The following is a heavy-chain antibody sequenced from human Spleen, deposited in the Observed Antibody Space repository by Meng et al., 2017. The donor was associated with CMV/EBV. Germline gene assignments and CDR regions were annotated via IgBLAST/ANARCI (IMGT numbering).Heavy chain of an antibody. CDR3: ARGLFY. Sequence: GGSLRLSCEGSGFNFSVYGMHWVRQAPGKGLEWVTIISNDGSEKYYADSVKGRFTVSRDNSKKTLYLQMNRLTTEDMGVYYCARGLFYWGQGTLVTAPQ. V-gene: IGHV3-30-3*01. J-gene: IGHJ4*02. CDR1: GFNFSVYG. CDR2: ISNDGSEK.